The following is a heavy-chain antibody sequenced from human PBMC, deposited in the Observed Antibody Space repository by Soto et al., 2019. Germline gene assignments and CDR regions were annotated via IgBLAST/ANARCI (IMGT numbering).Heavy chain of an antibody. D-gene: IGHD3-22*01. CDR1: GYSISIGYF. CDR2: IYHSGST. V-gene: IGHV4-38-2*01. Sequence: SETLSLTCAVSGYSISIGYFWGWIRQPPGMGLEWIASIYHSGSTHYNPSLKSRVTMSIDTSKNHFSLKPSSVTAADTAVYYCARVAYYDSSGYYYNFDYWGQGTLVTVSS. J-gene: IGHJ4*02. CDR3: ARVAYYDSSGYYYNFDY.